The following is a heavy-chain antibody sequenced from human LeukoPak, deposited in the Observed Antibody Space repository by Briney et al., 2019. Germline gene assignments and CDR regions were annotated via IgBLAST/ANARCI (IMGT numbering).Heavy chain of an antibody. V-gene: IGHV4-4*07. CDR3: ARDTFAGDYADY. Sequence: ASETLSLTCTVSGGSINSYYWSWIRQPAGKGLEWIGRIYTSGSTNYNPSLKSRVTMSVDTSKNQFSLKLSSVTAADTAVYYCARDTFAGDYADYWGQGTLVTVSS. CDR1: GGSINSYY. CDR2: IYTSGST. J-gene: IGHJ4*02.